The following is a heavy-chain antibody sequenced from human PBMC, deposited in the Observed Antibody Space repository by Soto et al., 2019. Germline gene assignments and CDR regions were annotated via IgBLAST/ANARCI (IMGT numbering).Heavy chain of an antibody. CDR1: GFTFTTCW. CDR3: ATRTCEVNYHGVFDY. V-gene: IGHV3-7*03. Sequence: PGGSLRLSCEALGFTFTTCWRTWVRQATGKGLEWVANINKDGSEKFYVDSVKGRFTISRDNAKNSLFLQMNSLRAEDTAVYYCATRTCEVNYHGVFDYWAQGALVTVPS. J-gene: IGHJ4*02. D-gene: IGHD2-2*01. CDR2: INKDGSEK.